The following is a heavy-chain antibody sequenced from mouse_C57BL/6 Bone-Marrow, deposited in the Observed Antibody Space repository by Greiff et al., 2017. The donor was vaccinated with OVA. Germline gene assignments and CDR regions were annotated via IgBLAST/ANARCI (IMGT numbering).Heavy chain of an antibody. CDR1: GYAFSSSW. Sequence: QVQLQQSGPELVKPGASVKISCKASGYAFSSSWMNWVKQRPGKGLEWIGRIYPGDGDTNYNGKFKGKATLTADKSSSTASMQLSSLTSEDSAVYFCARPTTQGYFDVWGTGTTVTVSS. CDR3: ARPTTQGYFDV. D-gene: IGHD1-1*01. J-gene: IGHJ1*03. CDR2: IYPGDGDT. V-gene: IGHV1-82*01.